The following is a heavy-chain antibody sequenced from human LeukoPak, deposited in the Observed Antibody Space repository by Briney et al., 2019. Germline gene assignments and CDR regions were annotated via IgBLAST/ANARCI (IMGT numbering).Heavy chain of an antibody. CDR3: ARVPWDYYDSSGYYDGSFDY. Sequence: ASVKVSCKASGYTFTSYGISWVRQAPGQGLEWMGWISAYNGNTNYAQKLQGRVTMTTDTSTSTAYMELRSLRSDDTAVYYCARVPWDYYDSSGYYDGSFDYWGQGTLVTVSS. V-gene: IGHV1-18*01. CDR1: GYTFTSYG. J-gene: IGHJ4*02. CDR2: ISAYNGNT. D-gene: IGHD3-22*01.